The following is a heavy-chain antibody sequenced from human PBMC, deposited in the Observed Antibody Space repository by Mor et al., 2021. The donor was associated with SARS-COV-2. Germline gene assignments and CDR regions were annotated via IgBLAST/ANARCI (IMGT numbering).Heavy chain of an antibody. Sequence: PGKGLEWVGRIKSKTDGGTTDYAALVKGRFAISRDDSKNALYLQMNSLKTDDTAVYYCTTNEFWNGYYDYFDYWGQGTLVTVSS. D-gene: IGHD3-3*01. V-gene: IGHV3-15*01. CDR3: TTNEFWNGYYDYFDY. J-gene: IGHJ4*02. CDR2: IKSKTDGGTT.